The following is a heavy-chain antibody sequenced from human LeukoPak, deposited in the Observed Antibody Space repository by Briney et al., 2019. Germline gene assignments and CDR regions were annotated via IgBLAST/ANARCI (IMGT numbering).Heavy chain of an antibody. D-gene: IGHD1-1*01. CDR1: GFTFSSYG. Sequence: PGGSLRLSCAASGFTFSSYGMHWLRQAPGKGLEWVAFIRYDGSNKYYADSVKGRFTISRDNSKNTLYLQMNSLRAEDTAVYYCAKERYNWMRDDYWGQGTLVTVSS. V-gene: IGHV3-30*02. CDR3: AKERYNWMRDDY. CDR2: IRYDGSNK. J-gene: IGHJ4*02.